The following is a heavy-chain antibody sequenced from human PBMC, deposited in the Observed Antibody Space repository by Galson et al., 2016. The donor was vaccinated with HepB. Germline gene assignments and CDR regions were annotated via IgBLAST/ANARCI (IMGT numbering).Heavy chain of an antibody. CDR2: MSYDGSNE. CDR3: AKDRNYYGSGSYWGPYYYGMDV. CDR1: GFTFSRYA. Sequence: SLRLSCAASGFTFSRYAMHWVRQAPGKGLEWVAVMSYDGSNEDYIDSVKGRFSISRDNSENTLYLQMSSLRGEDTAMYYCAKDRNYYGSGSYWGPYYYGMDVWGQGTTVTVSS. D-gene: IGHD3-10*01. V-gene: IGHV3-30*18. J-gene: IGHJ6*02.